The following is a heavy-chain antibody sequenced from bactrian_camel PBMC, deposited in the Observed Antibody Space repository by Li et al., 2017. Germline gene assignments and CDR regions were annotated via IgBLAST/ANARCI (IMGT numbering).Heavy chain of an antibody. CDR3: AGRHTSCTNRYYNWNYRSNYDY. CDR1: GITISTNC. J-gene: IGHJ4*01. V-gene: IGHV3S40*01. Sequence: VQLVESGGDSVQAGGSLTLSCAASGITISTNCISWFRQAPGKEREGVAAIRPSAGLTYYADSAKGRFTISQDNAKNAVYLQMNSLKPEDTAMYYCAGRHTSCTNRYYNWNYRSNYDYWGQGTQVTVS. D-gene: IGHD8*01. CDR2: IRPSAGLT.